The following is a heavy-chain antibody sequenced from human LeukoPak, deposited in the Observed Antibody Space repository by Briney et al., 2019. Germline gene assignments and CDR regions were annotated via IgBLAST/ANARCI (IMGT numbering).Heavy chain of an antibody. Sequence: SETLSLTCTVSGGSISNSFWAWLRQPPGKGLEWIGYIHNSGTTKYNLTLESRVAISLDTSRNQFSLKLSSVTAADTAIYYCARDSRGGGPDFDYWGQGTLVTVSS. CDR1: GGSISNSF. V-gene: IGHV4-59*01. CDR2: IHNSGTT. CDR3: ARDSRGGGPDFDY. D-gene: IGHD3-16*01. J-gene: IGHJ4*02.